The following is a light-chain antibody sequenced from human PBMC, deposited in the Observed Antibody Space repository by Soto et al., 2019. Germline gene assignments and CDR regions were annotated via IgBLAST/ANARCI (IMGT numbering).Light chain of an antibody. J-gene: IGKJ2*01. CDR3: QQYNGYSYT. V-gene: IGKV1-5*01. CDR1: QSIGTW. CDR2: DAS. Sequence: DIQMTQSPSTLSASVGDRVTITCRASQSIGTWLAWYQQKPGKAPKLLIYDASSLESGVPSRFSGSGSGTEFTLTISSLQPDDFVTYFCQQYNGYSYTFGQGTKLQIK.